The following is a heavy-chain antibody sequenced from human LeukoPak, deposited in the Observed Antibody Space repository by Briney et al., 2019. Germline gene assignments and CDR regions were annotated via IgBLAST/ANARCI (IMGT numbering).Heavy chain of an antibody. CDR2: IYSGGST. J-gene: IGHJ4*02. CDR1: GFTVSSNY. V-gene: IGHV3-53*01. D-gene: IGHD1-1*01. CDR3: AKDLRGWNDVY. Sequence: GGSLRLSCAASGFTVSSNYMSWVRQAPGKGLEWVSVIYSGGSTYYADSVKGRFTISRDNSKNTLYLQMNSLRAEDTAVYYCAKDLRGWNDVYWGQGTLVTVSS.